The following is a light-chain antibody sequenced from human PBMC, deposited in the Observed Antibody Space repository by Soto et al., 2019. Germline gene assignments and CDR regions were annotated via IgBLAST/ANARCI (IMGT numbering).Light chain of an antibody. V-gene: IGKV1-16*01. CDR1: QDISNY. Sequence: DIQMTQSPSAMSASVGDRVTITCLASQDISNYLVWYQQKPGKAPKPLIYAASTLQSGVPSRFSGSGSGTDFTLTISCLQSEDFATYYCQQYYSFPPTFGQGTKVDIK. J-gene: IGKJ1*01. CDR2: AAS. CDR3: QQYYSFPPT.